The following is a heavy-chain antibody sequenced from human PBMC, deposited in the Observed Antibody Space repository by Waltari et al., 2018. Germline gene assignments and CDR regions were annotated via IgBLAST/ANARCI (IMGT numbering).Heavy chain of an antibody. J-gene: IGHJ4*02. CDR3: AGSGSSGFYDY. D-gene: IGHD1-26*01. CDR1: GGSISSYY. CDR2: IYYSGST. V-gene: IGHV4-59*01. Sequence: QVQLQESGPGLVKPSETLSLTCTVSGGSISSYYWSWIRQPPGKGLEWIGYIYYSGSTNYNPSLKSRVTISVDTSKNQFSLKLSSVTAADTAVYYCAGSGSSGFYDYWGQGTLVTVSS.